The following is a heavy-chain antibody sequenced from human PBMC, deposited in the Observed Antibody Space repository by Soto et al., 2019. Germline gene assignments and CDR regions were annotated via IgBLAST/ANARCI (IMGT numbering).Heavy chain of an antibody. D-gene: IGHD1-26*01. J-gene: IGHJ4*02. CDR3: AKRAVSGSSYGIDC. Sequence: QVQLVESGGGVVQPGRSLRLSCAASGFTFSSYGLHWVRQAPGKGLEWVAVISYDGSYKYYADSVKGRFTISRDNSKNTLFLQMNSLRVEDTAVYYCAKRAVSGSSYGIDCWGQGTLVSVSS. CDR1: GFTFSSYG. CDR2: ISYDGSYK. V-gene: IGHV3-30*18.